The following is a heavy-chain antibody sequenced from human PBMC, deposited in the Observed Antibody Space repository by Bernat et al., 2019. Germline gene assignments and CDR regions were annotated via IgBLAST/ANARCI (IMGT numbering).Heavy chain of an antibody. CDR3: AREEEMAMGY. Sequence: QVHLQESGPGLVRPSQTLSLTCAVFGDSISSGDHYWSWIRQPPGKGLEWIGFIYYSGSTYYNPSLKSRVVISVDTSTNQLSLILTSVTAADTAVYYCAREEEMAMGYWGQGILVTVSS. CDR2: IYYSGST. D-gene: IGHD5-24*01. J-gene: IGHJ4*02. V-gene: IGHV4-30-4*01. CDR1: GDSISSGDHY.